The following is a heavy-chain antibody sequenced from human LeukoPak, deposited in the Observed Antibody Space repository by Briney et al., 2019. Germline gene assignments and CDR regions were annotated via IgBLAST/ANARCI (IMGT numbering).Heavy chain of an antibody. Sequence: GGSLRLSCAASGFTVSSNYMSWVRQAPGKGLEWVSVIYSGGSTYYADSVKGRFTISRHNSKNTLYLQMNSLRAEDTAVYHCARDGYYDILTGYGYYGMDVWGQGTTVTVSS. CDR2: IYSGGST. CDR1: GFTVSSNY. V-gene: IGHV3-53*04. CDR3: ARDGYYDILTGYGYYGMDV. J-gene: IGHJ6*02. D-gene: IGHD3-9*01.